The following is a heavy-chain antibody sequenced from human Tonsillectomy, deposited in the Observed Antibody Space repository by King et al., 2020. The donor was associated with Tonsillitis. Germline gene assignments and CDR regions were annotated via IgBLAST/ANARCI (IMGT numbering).Heavy chain of an antibody. Sequence: VQLVESGGGLVQPGGSLRLSCAASGFTFSSYAMSWVRQAPGKGLEWVSAISGSGGSTYYADSVKGRFTISRDNSKNTLYLQMNSLRAEDTAVYYCAKDSPTYYLDRSGDDLVGYFDYCGEGTLGTVSP. CDR3: AKDSPTYYLDRSGDDLVGYFDY. D-gene: IGHD3-22*01. CDR2: ISGSGGST. CDR1: GFTFSSYA. V-gene: IGHV3-23*04. J-gene: IGHJ4*02.